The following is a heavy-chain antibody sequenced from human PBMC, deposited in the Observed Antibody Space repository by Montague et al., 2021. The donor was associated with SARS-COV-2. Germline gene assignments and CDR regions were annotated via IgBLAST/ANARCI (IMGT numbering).Heavy chain of an antibody. Sequence: PALVKPTQTLTLTCAFSGFSLTTSGVGVGWIRQPPGKALEWLALIYWDDDKRYSPSLRSRLTITKDTSKNQVVLTMTHMDPVDTATYCCARFGYDGCGSYYRGPFDYWGQGIPVTVSS. CDR2: IYWDDDK. CDR3: ARFGYDGCGSYYRGPFDY. CDR1: GFSLTTSGVG. J-gene: IGHJ4*02. V-gene: IGHV2-5*02. D-gene: IGHD3-10*01.